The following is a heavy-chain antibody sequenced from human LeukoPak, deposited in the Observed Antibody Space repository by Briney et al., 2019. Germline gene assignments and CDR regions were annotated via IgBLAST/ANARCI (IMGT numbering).Heavy chain of an antibody. CDR3: AKEGRSLQTY. CDR2: IKEDGTET. CDR1: GFIFSSNG. V-gene: IGHV3-7*03. Sequence: GGSLRLSCAASGFIFSSNGMSWVRRAPGKGLEWVANIKEDGTETYYVDSVKGRFTISRDNAKDSLYLQMNSLRVEDTAVYYCAKEGRSLQTYWGQGTLVTVSS. D-gene: IGHD5-24*01. J-gene: IGHJ4*02.